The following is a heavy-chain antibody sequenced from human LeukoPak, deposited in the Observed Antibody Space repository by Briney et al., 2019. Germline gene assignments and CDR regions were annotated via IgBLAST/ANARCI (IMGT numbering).Heavy chain of an antibody. Sequence: SETLSLTCTVSGDSISSYYWSWIRQPPGKGLEWIGYIYYSGSTNYNPSLKSRVTISVDTSKNQFSLKLSSVTAADTAVYYCARALAYYDFWSGYPAVFSYMDVWGKGTTVTVSS. CDR1: GDSISSYY. D-gene: IGHD3-3*01. V-gene: IGHV4-59*01. CDR3: ARALAYYDFWSGYPAVFSYMDV. J-gene: IGHJ6*03. CDR2: IYYSGST.